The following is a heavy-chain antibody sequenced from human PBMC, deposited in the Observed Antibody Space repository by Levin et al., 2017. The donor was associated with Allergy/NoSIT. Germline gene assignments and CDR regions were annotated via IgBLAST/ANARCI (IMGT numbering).Heavy chain of an antibody. D-gene: IGHD2-15*01. Sequence: PGGSLRLSCAASGFSFDTYWMHWVRQAPGKGLVWVARINSDGSGTSYADYVKGRFTISRDNAKNTLDLQMNSLRAEDTAVYYCVRDGGYCSSGNCYSFFDHWGLGTRVTVSS. CDR3: VRDGGYCSSGNCYSFFDH. CDR1: GFSFDTYW. V-gene: IGHV3-74*01. CDR2: INSDGSGT. J-gene: IGHJ4*02.